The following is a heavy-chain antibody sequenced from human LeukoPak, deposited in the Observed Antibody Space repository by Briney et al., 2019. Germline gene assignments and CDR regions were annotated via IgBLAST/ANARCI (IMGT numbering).Heavy chain of an antibody. CDR2: IKQDGSEK. CDR1: GFTFSSYW. CDR3: ARRMCSGGSCYNYFDY. D-gene: IGHD2-15*01. Sequence: GGSLRLSCAASGFTFSSYWMSWVRQAPGKGLEWVANIKQDGSEKYYVDSVKGRFTISRDNAKNSLYLQMNSLRAEDTAVYYRARRMCSGGSCYNYFDYWGQGTLVTVSS. J-gene: IGHJ4*02. V-gene: IGHV3-7*01.